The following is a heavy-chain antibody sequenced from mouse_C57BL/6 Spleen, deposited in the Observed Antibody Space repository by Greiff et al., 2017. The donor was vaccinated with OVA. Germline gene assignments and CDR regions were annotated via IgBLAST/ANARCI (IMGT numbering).Heavy chain of an antibody. D-gene: IGHD2-5*01. Sequence: EVKLMESEGGLVQPGSSMKLSCTASGFTFSDYYMAWVRQVPEKGLEWVANINYDGSSTYYLDSLKSRFIISRDNAKNIQYLQMSSLKSEDTATYYGARNSNGRFDYWGQGTTLTVSS. J-gene: IGHJ2*01. CDR2: INYDGSST. CDR3: ARNSNGRFDY. CDR1: GFTFSDYY. V-gene: IGHV5-16*01.